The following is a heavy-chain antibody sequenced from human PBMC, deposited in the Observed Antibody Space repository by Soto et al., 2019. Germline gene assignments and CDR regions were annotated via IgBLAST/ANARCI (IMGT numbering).Heavy chain of an antibody. CDR2: IDPSDSYT. J-gene: IGHJ6*02. Sequence: PXESLKIPWRGCGYNFTNYLIIWVRQMPGKGLEWMGRIDPSDSYTKYSPSLQGHVTISADKSIGTAYLQWSRLKASDTAMYYCATFSDVWGQGATVTVSS. V-gene: IGHV5-10-1*01. CDR3: ATFSDV. CDR1: GYNFTNYL.